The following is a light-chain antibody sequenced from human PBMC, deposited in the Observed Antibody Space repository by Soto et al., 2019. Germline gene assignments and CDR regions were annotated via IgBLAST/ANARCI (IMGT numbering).Light chain of an antibody. CDR2: DVS. J-gene: IGLJ1*01. CDR1: SSDVGGYNY. V-gene: IGLV2-14*01. CDR3: SSFTSRALYV. Sequence: QSALTQPASVSGSPGQSITISCTGTSSDVGGYNYVSWYQQHPGKAPKLMIYDVSNRPSGVSNRFSGSKSGNTASLTISGLQAEDEADYYCSSFTSRALYVFGTGTKATVL.